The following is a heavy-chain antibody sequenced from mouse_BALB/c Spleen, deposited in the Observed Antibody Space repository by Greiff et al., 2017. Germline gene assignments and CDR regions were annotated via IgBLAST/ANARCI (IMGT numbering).Heavy chain of an antibody. V-gene: IGHV5-4*02. Sequence: DVMLVESGGGLVKPGGSLKLSCAASGFTFSDYYMYWVRQTPEKRLEWVATISDGGSYTYYPDSVKGRFTISRDNAKNNLYLQMSSLKSEDTAMYYCASLSTMITYYAMDYWGQGTSVTVSS. J-gene: IGHJ4*01. CDR3: ASLSTMITYYAMDY. CDR2: ISDGGSYT. CDR1: GFTFSDYY. D-gene: IGHD2-4*01.